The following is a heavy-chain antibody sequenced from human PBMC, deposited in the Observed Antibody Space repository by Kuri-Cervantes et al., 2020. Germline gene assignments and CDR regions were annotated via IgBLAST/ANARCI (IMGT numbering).Heavy chain of an antibody. CDR3: ARDHYSSSS. CDR2: ISAYNGNT. Sequence: ASVKVSCKASGYTFTSYGISWVRQAPGQGLEWVGWISAYNGNTKYSQKFQGRVTITRDTSASTAYMELSSLRSEDTAVYYCARDHYSSSSWGQGTLVTVSS. J-gene: IGHJ5*02. D-gene: IGHD6-6*01. V-gene: IGHV1-18*01. CDR1: GYTFTSYG.